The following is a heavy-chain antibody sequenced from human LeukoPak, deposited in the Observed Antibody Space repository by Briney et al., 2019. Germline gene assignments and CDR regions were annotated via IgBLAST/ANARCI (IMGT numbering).Heavy chain of an antibody. D-gene: IGHD2-8*01. V-gene: IGHV3-23*01. CDR1: GFIFSSYA. J-gene: IGHJ4*02. Sequence: GGSLRLSCAASGFIFSSYAMSWVRQAPGEGLEWVSAISGSGVTTYYADSVKGRFTISRDNSNSTLYLQMNSLRAEDTAVYYCAQRVYYWGQGTLVTVSS. CDR3: AQRVYY. CDR2: ISGSGVTT.